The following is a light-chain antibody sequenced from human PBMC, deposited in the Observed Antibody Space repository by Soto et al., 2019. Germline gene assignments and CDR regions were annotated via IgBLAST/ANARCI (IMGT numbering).Light chain of an antibody. Sequence: DIQLTQSPSFLSASVGDRVTITCRASHGISSYLAWYQQKPGEAPKVLIYAASTLQSGVPSRFSGSGSGTDFTLTISSLQPEDFATYYCEQVNSYPFTFGPGTKVEI. V-gene: IGKV1-9*01. J-gene: IGKJ3*01. CDR3: EQVNSYPFT. CDR1: HGISSY. CDR2: AAS.